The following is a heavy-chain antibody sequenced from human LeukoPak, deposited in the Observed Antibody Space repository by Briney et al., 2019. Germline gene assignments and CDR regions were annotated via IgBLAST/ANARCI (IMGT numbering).Heavy chain of an antibody. CDR3: ARARGYSYGPDY. V-gene: IGHV3-9*01. CDR2: ISWNSGSI. Sequence: PGGSLRLSCAASGFTFDDYAMHWVRQAPGKGLEWVSGISWNSGSIGYADSVKGRFTISRDNAKNSLYLQMNSLRAEDTAVYYCARARGYSYGPDYWGQGTLVTVSS. J-gene: IGHJ4*02. CDR1: GFTFDDYA. D-gene: IGHD5-18*01.